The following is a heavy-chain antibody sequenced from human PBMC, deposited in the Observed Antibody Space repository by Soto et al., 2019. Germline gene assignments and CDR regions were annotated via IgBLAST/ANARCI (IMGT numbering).Heavy chain of an antibody. J-gene: IGHJ4*02. CDR2: IDGSGDET. V-gene: IGHV3-23*01. Sequence: AGGSLRLSCAASGFSFNNYAMSWVRQAPGKGLEWVSAIDGSGDETHYADSVRGRFTISRDNSKNTLYLQMNTLRAEDTAVYYCAKYYYDSGTFSFDSWGQGALVTVSS. D-gene: IGHD3-22*01. CDR3: AKYYYDSGTFSFDS. CDR1: GFSFNNYA.